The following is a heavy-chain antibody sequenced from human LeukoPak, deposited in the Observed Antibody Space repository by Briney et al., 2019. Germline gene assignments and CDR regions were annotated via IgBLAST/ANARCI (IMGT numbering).Heavy chain of an antibody. Sequence: PGGSLRLSCAASGFTFSSYGMHWVRQAPGKGLEWVAVISYDGSNKYYADSVKGRFTISRDNSKNTLYLQMNSLRAEDTAVYYCAKEELIVGATFFDYWGQGTLVTVSS. V-gene: IGHV3-30*18. CDR1: GFTFSSYG. CDR3: AKEELIVGATFFDY. CDR2: ISYDGSNK. J-gene: IGHJ4*02. D-gene: IGHD1-26*01.